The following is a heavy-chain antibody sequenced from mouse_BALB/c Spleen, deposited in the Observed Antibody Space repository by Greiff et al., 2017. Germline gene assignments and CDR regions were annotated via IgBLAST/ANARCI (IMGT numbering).Heavy chain of an antibody. J-gene: IGHJ3*01. CDR3: ARGPPITAATPPWFAY. CDR2: IDPYNGGT. CDR1: GYAFTSYN. V-gene: IGHV1S135*01. D-gene: IGHD1-2*01. Sequence: EVQLQQSGPELVKPGASVKVSCKASGYAFTSYNMYWVKQSHGKSLEWIGYIDPYNGGTSYNQKFKGKATLTVDKSSSTAYMHLNSLTSEDSAVYYCARGPPITAATPPWFAYWGQGTLVTVSA.